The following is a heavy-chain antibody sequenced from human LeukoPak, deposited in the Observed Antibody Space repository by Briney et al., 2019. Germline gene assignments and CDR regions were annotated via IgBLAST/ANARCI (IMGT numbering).Heavy chain of an antibody. V-gene: IGHV5-51*01. J-gene: IGHJ4*02. CDR3: ARRDPTTVTAFDY. D-gene: IGHD4-17*01. CDR1: GFDFTRDW. CDR2: IFPDDSDT. Sequence: GESLKISCRFSGFDFTRDWIGWVRLMPGKGLEWMGIIFPDDSDTRYSPSFQGQVALSADKSISTAYLQWSSLRASDTAIYYCARRDPTTVTAFDYWGQGTLVTVSS.